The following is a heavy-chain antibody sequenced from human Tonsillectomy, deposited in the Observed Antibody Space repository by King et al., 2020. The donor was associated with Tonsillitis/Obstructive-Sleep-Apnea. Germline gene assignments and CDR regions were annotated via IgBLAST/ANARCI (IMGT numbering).Heavy chain of an antibody. CDR2: IYYSGST. Sequence: VQLQESGPGLVKPSETLSLTCTVSGGSISSYYWSWIRQPPGKGLEWIVYIYYSGSTKYNPSLKSRVTISVDTSKNQFPLKLSSVTAADTAVYYCAREHDYGDYGAFDIWGQGTIVTVSS. CDR1: GGSISSYY. CDR3: AREHDYGDYGAFDI. D-gene: IGHD4-17*01. V-gene: IGHV4-59*01. J-gene: IGHJ3*02.